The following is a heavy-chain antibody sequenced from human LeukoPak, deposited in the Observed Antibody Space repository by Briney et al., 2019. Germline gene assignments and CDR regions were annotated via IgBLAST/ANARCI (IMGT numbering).Heavy chain of an antibody. D-gene: IGHD2-2*01. J-gene: IGHJ4*02. CDR1: GYSISSTYY. CDR3: ARFHPAALNYIAQ. Sequence: PSETLSLTCRVSGYSISSTYYWGWIRQTPGKGLEWIGTIYHVGSPYYTPSLKSRVTISLYTAENQFSLRLDSVTDAATAVYYCARFHPAALNYIAQWGQGTLVTVSS. V-gene: IGHV4-38-2*02. CDR2: IYHVGSP.